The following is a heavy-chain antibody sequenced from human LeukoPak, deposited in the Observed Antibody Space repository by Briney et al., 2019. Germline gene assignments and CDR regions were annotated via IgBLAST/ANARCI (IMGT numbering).Heavy chain of an antibody. CDR1: GGTFRSYA. J-gene: IGHJ4*02. Sequence: SVKVSCKASGGTFRSYAISWVRQAPGQGLEWMGGISPIFGTANYAQKFQGRVTMTIDTSTSTAYMERRSLRSDETAGYYCARVLFSGGGTFDYWGQGTLVTVSS. V-gene: IGHV1-69*05. CDR2: ISPIFGTA. D-gene: IGHD2-21*01. CDR3: ARVLFSGGGTFDY.